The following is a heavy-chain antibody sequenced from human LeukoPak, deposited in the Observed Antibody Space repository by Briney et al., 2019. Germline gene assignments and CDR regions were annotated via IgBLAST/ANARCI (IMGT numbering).Heavy chain of an antibody. J-gene: IGHJ4*02. CDR1: GYRFTNYW. Sequence: PGASLKISCKGSGYRFTNYWINWVHQMPGKGLEWMGKIDPSDSYTNYSPSFQGHVTISADKSISTAYLQWSSLKASDTAMYYCARSLSSGWPGFGYWGQGALVTVSS. CDR3: ARSLSSGWPGFGY. CDR2: IDPSDSYT. V-gene: IGHV5-10-1*01. D-gene: IGHD6-19*01.